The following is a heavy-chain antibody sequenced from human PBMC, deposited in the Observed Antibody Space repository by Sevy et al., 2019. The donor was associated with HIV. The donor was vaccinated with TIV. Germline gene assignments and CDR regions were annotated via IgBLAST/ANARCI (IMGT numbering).Heavy chain of an antibody. Sequence: GGSLRLSCAASGFTFSSYGMHWVRQAPGKGLEWVAVIWYDGSNKYYADSVKGRFTISRDNSKNTLYLQMNSLRAEDTAVYYCAREKVVPAAISPPLGRYYYYGMDVWGQGTTVTVSS. J-gene: IGHJ6*02. CDR1: GFTFSSYG. D-gene: IGHD2-2*02. V-gene: IGHV3-33*01. CDR3: AREKVVPAAISPPLGRYYYYGMDV. CDR2: IWYDGSNK.